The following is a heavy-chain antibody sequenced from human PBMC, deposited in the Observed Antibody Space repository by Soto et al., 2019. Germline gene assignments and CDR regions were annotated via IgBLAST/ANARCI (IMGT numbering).Heavy chain of an antibody. CDR3: GLIGGDIVVVPAAMGAVGYWFDP. D-gene: IGHD2-2*01. V-gene: IGHV3-74*01. CDR2: INSDGSST. J-gene: IGHJ5*02. CDR1: GFTFSSYW. Sequence: GGSLRLSCAASGFTFSSYWMHWVRQAPGKGLVWVSRINSDGSSTSYADSVKGRFTISRDNAKNTLYLQMNSLRAEDTAVYYCGLIGGDIVVVPAAMGAVGYWFDPWGQGTLVTVSS.